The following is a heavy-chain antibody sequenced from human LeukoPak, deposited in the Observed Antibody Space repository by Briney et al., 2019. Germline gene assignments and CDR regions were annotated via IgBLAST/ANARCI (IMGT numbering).Heavy chain of an antibody. Sequence: SETLSLTCTVSGGSISSYYWSSVRQPPGKGLESIGYIYYSGSTNYNPSLKSRVTISVDTSKNQFSLKLSSVTAADTAVYYCARGPPEARYCSSTRCPPDYYYGMDVWGQGTTVTVSS. CDR3: ARGPPEARYCSSTRCPPDYYYGMDV. J-gene: IGHJ6*02. CDR2: IYYSGST. V-gene: IGHV4-59*08. CDR1: GGSISSYY. D-gene: IGHD2-2*01.